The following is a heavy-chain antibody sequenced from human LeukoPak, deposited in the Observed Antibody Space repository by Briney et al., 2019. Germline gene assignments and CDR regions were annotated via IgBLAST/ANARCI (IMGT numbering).Heavy chain of an antibody. J-gene: IGHJ4*02. CDR1: GGSISSYY. Sequence: SETLSLTCTVSGGSISSYYWSWIRRPPGKGLEWIGYIYYSGSTNYNPSLKSRVTISVDTSKNQFSLKLSSVTAADTAVYYCARLPPHYDILTGYYGYYFDYWGQGTLVTVSS. V-gene: IGHV4-59*01. D-gene: IGHD3-9*01. CDR3: ARLPPHYDILTGYYGYYFDY. CDR2: IYYSGST.